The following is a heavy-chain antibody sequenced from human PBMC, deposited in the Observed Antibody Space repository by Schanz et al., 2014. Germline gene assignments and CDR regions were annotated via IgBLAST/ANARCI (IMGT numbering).Heavy chain of an antibody. CDR3: AREIPAGGHFDY. V-gene: IGHV3-30*04. CDR2: ISYDGNNK. J-gene: IGHJ4*02. CDR1: GFTFSSYA. Sequence: QVQLVEPGGGVVQPGRSLRLSCAASGFTFSSYAMHWVRQAPGKGLEWVALISYDGNNKYYADSVKGRFTISRDNSKNTLYLRMISLRAEDTAMFYCAREIPAGGHFDYWGQGTLVSVSS. D-gene: IGHD2-15*01.